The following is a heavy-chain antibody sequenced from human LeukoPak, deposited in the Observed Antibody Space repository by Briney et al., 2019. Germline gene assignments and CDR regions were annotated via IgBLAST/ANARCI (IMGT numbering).Heavy chain of an antibody. V-gene: IGHV3-30*18. CDR1: GFIFDNFG. D-gene: IGHD2-2*01. Sequence: GRSLRLSCAASGFIFDNFGMHWVRQVPGKGLEWLALISHDGSNEYYGDFVKGRFTTSRDNSKYTVYLRMNALRPEDTAMYYCAKVGKGQLLEAFDIWGQGTMVTVSP. CDR2: ISHDGSNE. CDR3: AKVGKGQLLEAFDI. J-gene: IGHJ3*02.